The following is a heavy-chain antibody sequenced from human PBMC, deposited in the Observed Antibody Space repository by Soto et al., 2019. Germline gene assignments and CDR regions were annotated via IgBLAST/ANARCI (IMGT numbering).Heavy chain of an antibody. Sequence: QLQESGPGLVKPSGTLSLTCAVSSGSISSSNWWSWVRQPPGNGLEWIGEIAHTENTNYNPSLKSRVTISVDKSKNQFCLRLTSVTAADTAVYYCASHLVMTGKSGFDNWGEGTLVTVSS. CDR3: ASHLVMTGKSGFDN. CDR1: SGSISSSNW. CDR2: IAHTENT. J-gene: IGHJ4*02. V-gene: IGHV4-4*02. D-gene: IGHD3-9*01.